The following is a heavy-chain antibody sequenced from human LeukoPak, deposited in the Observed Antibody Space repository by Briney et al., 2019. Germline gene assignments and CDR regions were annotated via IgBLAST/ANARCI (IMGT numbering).Heavy chain of an antibody. CDR2: ISGSGGST. V-gene: IGHV3-23*01. CDR1: GFTFSSYA. CDR3: AKMRLYDYGGSN. D-gene: IGHD3-10*01. J-gene: IGHJ4*02. Sequence: GGSLRLSCAASGFTFSSYAMSWVRQAPGKGLEWVSAISGSGGSTYYADSVKGRFTISRDNSKNTLYLQMNSLRAEDTAIYYCAKMRLYDYGGSNWGQGTLVTVSS.